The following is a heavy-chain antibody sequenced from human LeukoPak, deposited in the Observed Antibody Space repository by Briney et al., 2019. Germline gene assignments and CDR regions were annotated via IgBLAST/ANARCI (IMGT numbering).Heavy chain of an antibody. CDR1: GFTFDDYA. CDR2: ISWNSGSI. J-gene: IGHJ4*02. D-gene: IGHD3-9*01. Sequence: GGSLRLSCAASGFTFDDYAMHWVRHAPGKGLEWVSGISWNSGSIGYADSVKGRFTISRDNAKNSLYLQMNSLRAEDTALYYCATDMGAYYDILTGYLGFDYWGQGTLVTVSS. V-gene: IGHV3-9*01. CDR3: ATDMGAYYDILTGYLGFDY.